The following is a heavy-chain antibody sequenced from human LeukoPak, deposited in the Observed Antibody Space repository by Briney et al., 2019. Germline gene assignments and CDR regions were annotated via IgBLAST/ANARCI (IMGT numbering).Heavy chain of an antibody. V-gene: IGHV3-53*01. J-gene: IGHJ6*03. CDR2: IYSGGST. CDR3: ARPKENYYYYMDV. CDR1: GFTVSSND. D-gene: IGHD2/OR15-2a*01. Sequence: GGSLRLSCAASGFTVSSNDMSWVRQAPGKGLEWVSVIYSGGSTYYADSVKGRFTISRDNSKNTLYLQMNSLRAEDTAVYYCARPKENYYYYMDVWGKGTTVTVSS.